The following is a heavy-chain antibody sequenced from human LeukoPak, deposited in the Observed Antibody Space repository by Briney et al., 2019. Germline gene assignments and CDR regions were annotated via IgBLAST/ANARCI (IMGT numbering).Heavy chain of an antibody. CDR1: GGSVSSGSYY. CDR3: AREAMYSYGNNFDY. V-gene: IGHV4-61*01. D-gene: IGHD5-18*01. J-gene: IGHJ4*02. CDR2: IYYSGGT. Sequence: SETLSLTCTVSGGSVSSGSYYWSWIRQPPGKGLEWIGYIYYSGGTNYNPSLESRVTISVDTSKNQFSLKLSSVTAADTAVYHCAREAMYSYGNNFDYWGQGTLVTVSS.